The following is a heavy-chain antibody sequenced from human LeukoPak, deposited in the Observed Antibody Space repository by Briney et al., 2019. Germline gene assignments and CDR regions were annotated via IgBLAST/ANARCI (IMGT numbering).Heavy chain of an antibody. Sequence: SETLSLTCNVSGDSISYYYWSWIRQPPGKGLEWIGYIYYSGSTDYNPSLKSRVSISVDASKNQFSLKLNSVTPADTAVYYCARDGRISPYSGMDVWGQGTTVTVSS. CDR2: IYYSGST. CDR1: GDSISYYY. D-gene: IGHD1-26*01. J-gene: IGHJ6*02. CDR3: ARDGRISPYSGMDV. V-gene: IGHV4-59*01.